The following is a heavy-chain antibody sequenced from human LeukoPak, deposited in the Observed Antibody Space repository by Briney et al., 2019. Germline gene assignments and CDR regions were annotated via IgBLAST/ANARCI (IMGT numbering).Heavy chain of an antibody. CDR1: GFTFSSYW. J-gene: IGHJ3*02. CDR2: IKQDGSEK. Sequence: GGSLRLSCAASGFTFSSYWMSWVRQAPGKGLEWVAYIKQDGSEKYYVDSVKGRFTISRDNTKNSLYLQMNSLRAEDTAVYYCARDRGYGDYESAFDIWGQGTMVTVSS. CDR3: ARDRGYGDYESAFDI. V-gene: IGHV3-7*01. D-gene: IGHD4-17*01.